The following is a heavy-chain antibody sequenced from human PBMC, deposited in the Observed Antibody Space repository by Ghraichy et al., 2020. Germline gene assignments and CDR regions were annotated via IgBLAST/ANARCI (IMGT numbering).Heavy chain of an antibody. V-gene: IGHV3-53*01. CDR1: GFTVSSYY. CDR2: FYSGGST. D-gene: IGHD1-14*01. Sequence: GGSLRLSCAASGFTVSSYYMNWVRQAPGKGLEWVSLFYSGGSTSYADSVKGRFSISRDNSKNTLYLQMNSLRADDTAVYYCARDMQNQRGFDCWGQGTLVTVSS. CDR3: ARDMQNQRGFDC. J-gene: IGHJ4*02.